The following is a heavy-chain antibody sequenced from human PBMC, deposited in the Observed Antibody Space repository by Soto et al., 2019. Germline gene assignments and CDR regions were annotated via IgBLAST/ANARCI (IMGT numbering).Heavy chain of an antibody. CDR1: GGSVSSGSYY. D-gene: IGHD1-26*01. Sequence: SETLSLTCTVSGGSVSSGSYYWSWIRQPPGKGLEWIGYIYYSGSTNYNPSLKSRVTISVDTSKNQFSLKLSSVTAADTAVYYCAVSIVGATSGERRMAYFDYWGQGTLVTVSS. CDR3: AVSIVGATSGERRMAYFDY. J-gene: IGHJ4*02. V-gene: IGHV4-61*01. CDR2: IYYSGST.